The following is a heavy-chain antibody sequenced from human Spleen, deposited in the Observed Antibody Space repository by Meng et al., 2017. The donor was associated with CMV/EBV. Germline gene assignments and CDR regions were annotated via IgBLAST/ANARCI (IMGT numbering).Heavy chain of an antibody. D-gene: IGHD3-16*01. Sequence: VRLGESGAEVKKPGYSVKVSFKASGDTFTSYWITWVRQAPGQWREWMGWISAYKCNKHYAQNFQGRVTMTTDTSTSTAYMELRSLRSDDTAVYYCARDSYTSLDYWGQGILVTVSS. CDR2: ISAYKCNK. V-gene: IGHV1-18*01. CDR3: ARDSYTSLDY. CDR1: GDTFTSYW. J-gene: IGHJ4*02.